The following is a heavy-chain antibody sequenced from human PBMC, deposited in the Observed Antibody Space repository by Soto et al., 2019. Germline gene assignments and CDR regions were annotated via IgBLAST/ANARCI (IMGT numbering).Heavy chain of an antibody. CDR1: GDSISSGAW. CDR3: ARDSRTGCSSTDCYMS. D-gene: IGHD2-2*01. V-gene: IGHV4-4*02. J-gene: IGHJ5*02. CDR2: IYHSGNT. Sequence: QVQLQESGPGLVKASETLSLTCAVSGDSISSGAWWSWVRQSPGKGLQWVGEIYHSGNTSNNSSLKSRVTMSVDKSNNQFSLNLMSVTAADTATYYCARDSRTGCSSTDCYMSWGRGILVTVSS.